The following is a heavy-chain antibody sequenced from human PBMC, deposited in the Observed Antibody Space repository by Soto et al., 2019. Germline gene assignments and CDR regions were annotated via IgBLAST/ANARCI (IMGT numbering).Heavy chain of an antibody. CDR3: ARAPLRFFSLTAGMNDY. CDR1: GYTFTSYG. CDR2: MNPNSGNT. D-gene: IGHD3-3*01. J-gene: IGHJ4*02. Sequence: ASVKVSCKASGYTFTSYGINWVRQATGQGLEWMGWMNPNSGNTGYAQKFQGRVTMTRNTSISTAYMELSSLRSEDTAVYYCARAPLRFFSLTAGMNDYWGQGTLVTVSS. V-gene: IGHV1-8*01.